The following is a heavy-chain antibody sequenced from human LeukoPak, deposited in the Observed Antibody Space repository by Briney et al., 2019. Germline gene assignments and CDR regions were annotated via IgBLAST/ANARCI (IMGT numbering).Heavy chain of an antibody. D-gene: IGHD1-1*01. CDR2: INPDESDK. J-gene: IGHJ4*02. CDR3: ANDITLFDY. V-gene: IGHV3-74*01. CDR1: RFTFSVHW. Sequence: GGSLRLSCAASRFTFSVHWMHWVRQAPGKGLEWVSRINPDESDKAYADSVKGRFTISRDNSKNTLYLQMNSLRAEDTAVYYCANDITLFDYWGQGTLVTVSS.